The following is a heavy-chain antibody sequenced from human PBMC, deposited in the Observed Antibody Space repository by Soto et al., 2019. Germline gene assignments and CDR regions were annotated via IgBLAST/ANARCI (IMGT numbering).Heavy chain of an antibody. CDR3: VKEGTGTTSAVFDY. Sequence: GGSLRLSCAASGFTFGSYAMSWVRQAPGKGLEWVSAISGGGRDSYYADSVKGRFTISRDDSKNTLYLHVNSLRAEDTAVYFCVKEGTGTTSAVFDYWGQGTLVT. CDR1: GFTFGSYA. V-gene: IGHV3-23*01. J-gene: IGHJ4*02. CDR2: ISGGGRDS. D-gene: IGHD1-7*01.